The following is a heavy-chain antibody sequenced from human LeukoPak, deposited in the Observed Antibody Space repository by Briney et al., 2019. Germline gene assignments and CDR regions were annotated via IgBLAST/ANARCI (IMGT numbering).Heavy chain of an antibody. V-gene: IGHV3-43*01. CDR1: GFTFDDYT. CDR3: AKERSSDYLGHINS. D-gene: IGHD3-22*01. J-gene: IGHJ4*02. CDR2: ISWGGGDT. Sequence: GGSLRLSCAAAGFTFDDYTMHWVRQGPGKGLEWVSLISWGGGDTFYSDSVKGRFTISRDNTKNSLYLQMHSLRTEDSALYYCAKERSSDYLGHINSWGQGTLVSVSS.